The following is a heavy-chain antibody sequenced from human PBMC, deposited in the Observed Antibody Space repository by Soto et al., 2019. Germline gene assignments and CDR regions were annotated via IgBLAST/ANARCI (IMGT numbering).Heavy chain of an antibody. CDR1: GGTFSNFA. D-gene: IGHD2-15*01. Sequence: QVQLVQSGAEVKKPGSSVRVSCKASGGTFSNFAISWVRQAPGQGFEWVGGIIPSFGTTNYAQQFQGDDTITADVSTSTAYLELTRPTSEDTAVYYCAREEVAACRGESRYAYNTGRGNFYIYGMDVWGQGTSVTVS. CDR3: AREEVAACRGESRYAYNTGRGNFYIYGMDV. V-gene: IGHV1-69*01. J-gene: IGHJ6*01. CDR2: IIPSFGTT.